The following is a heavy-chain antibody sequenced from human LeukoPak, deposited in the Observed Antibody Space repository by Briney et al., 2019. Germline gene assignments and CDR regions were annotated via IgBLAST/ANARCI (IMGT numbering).Heavy chain of an antibody. CDR3: ASRGEQRKIDY. CDR1: GFTFSSYR. CDR2: ISSSSSDI. Sequence: GGSLRLSCAASGFTFSSYRMNWVRQAPGKGLEWVSSISSSSSDIYYADSVKGRFTISSDNAQNSLYLQMNSLRAEDTAVYYCASRGEQRKIDYWGQGTLVTVSS. V-gene: IGHV3-21*01. J-gene: IGHJ4*02. D-gene: IGHD3-16*01.